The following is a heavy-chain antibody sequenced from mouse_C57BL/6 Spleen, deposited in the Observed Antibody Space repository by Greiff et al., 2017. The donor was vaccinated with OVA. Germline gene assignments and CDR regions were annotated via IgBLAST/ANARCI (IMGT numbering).Heavy chain of an antibody. Sequence: VQLVESGPELVKPGASVKISCKASGYAFSSSWMNWVKQRPGKGLEWIGRIYPGDGDTNYNGKFKGKATLTADKSSSTAYMQLSSLTSEDSAVYFCETSITTVVLDYWGQGTSVTVSS. CDR1: GYAFSSSW. V-gene: IGHV1-82*01. CDR2: IYPGDGDT. CDR3: ETSITTVVLDY. J-gene: IGHJ4*01. D-gene: IGHD1-1*01.